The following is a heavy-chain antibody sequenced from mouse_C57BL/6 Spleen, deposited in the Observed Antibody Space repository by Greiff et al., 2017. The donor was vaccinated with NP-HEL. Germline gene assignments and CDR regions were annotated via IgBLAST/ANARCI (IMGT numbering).Heavy chain of an antibody. D-gene: IGHD1-1*01. CDR1: GYTFTSYW. Sequence: QVQLQQPGAKLVMPGASVKLSCKASGYTFTSYWMHWVKQRPGQGLEWIGEIDPSDSYTNYNQKFKGKSTLTVDKSSSTAYMQLSSLTSEDSAVYYCAVYYGSSYFAYWGQGTLVTVSA. CDR2: IDPSDSYT. J-gene: IGHJ3*01. V-gene: IGHV1-69*01. CDR3: AVYYGSSYFAY.